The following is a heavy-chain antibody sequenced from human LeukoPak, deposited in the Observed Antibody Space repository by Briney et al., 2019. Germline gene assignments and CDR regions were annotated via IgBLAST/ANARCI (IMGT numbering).Heavy chain of an antibody. J-gene: IGHJ4*02. Sequence: GGSLRLSCAASGFTFSRYSMNWVRQAPGKGLKWVSSISISSSYIYYADSVKGRFTMSRDNAKNSLYLQVNSLRAEDTAVYYCASTSITMVRGVIRSDYWGQGTLVTVSS. CDR1: GFTFSRYS. CDR3: ASTSITMVRGVIRSDY. CDR2: ISISSSYI. D-gene: IGHD3-10*01. V-gene: IGHV3-21*01.